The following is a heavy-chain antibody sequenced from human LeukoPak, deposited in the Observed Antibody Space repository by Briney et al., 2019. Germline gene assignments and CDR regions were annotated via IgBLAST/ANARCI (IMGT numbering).Heavy chain of an antibody. D-gene: IGHD2-2*01. CDR3: ARDIVVVPAATGFDY. CDR1: GGSISSSSYY. V-gene: IGHV4-39*07. Sequence: SETLSLTCTVSGGSISSSSYYWGWIRQPPGKGLEWIGSIYYSGSTYYNPSLKSRVTISVDTSKNQFSLKLSSVTAADTAVYYCARDIVVVPAATGFDYWGQGTLVTVSS. CDR2: IYYSGST. J-gene: IGHJ4*02.